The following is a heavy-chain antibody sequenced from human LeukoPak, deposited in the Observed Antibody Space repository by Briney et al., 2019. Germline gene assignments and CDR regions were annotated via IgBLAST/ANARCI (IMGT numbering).Heavy chain of an antibody. D-gene: IGHD4-23*01. CDR3: AKDMRGQGGNAFDY. V-gene: IGHV3-9*01. CDR2: ISWNSGSI. CDR1: GFTFDDYA. Sequence: SGGSLRLSCAASGFTFDDYAMHWVRQAPGKGLEWVSGISWNSGSIGYADSVKGRFTISRDNAKNSLYLQMNSLRAEDTALYYCAKDMRGQGGNAFDYWGQGTLVTVSS. J-gene: IGHJ4*02.